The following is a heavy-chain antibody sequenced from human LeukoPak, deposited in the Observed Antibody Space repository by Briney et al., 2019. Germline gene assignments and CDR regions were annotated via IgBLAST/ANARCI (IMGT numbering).Heavy chain of an antibody. CDR3: ARGPYKDFWSGYSDY. CDR1: GGSISSSSYY. V-gene: IGHV4-39*01. Sequence: PSETLSLTCTVSGGSISSSSYYWGWIRQPPGKGLEWIGSIYYSGSTYYNPSLKSRVTISVDTSKNQFSLKLSSVTAADTAVYYCARGPYKDFWSGYSDYWGQGTLVTVSS. J-gene: IGHJ4*02. CDR2: IYYSGST. D-gene: IGHD3-3*01.